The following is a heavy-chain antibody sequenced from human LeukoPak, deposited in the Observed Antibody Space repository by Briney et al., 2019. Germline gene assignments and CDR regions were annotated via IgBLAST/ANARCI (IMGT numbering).Heavy chain of an antibody. CDR1: GAAMTSYH. Sequence: SETLSLTCIVSGAAMTSYHWNWIRQTPGKRLEWIGYIYHRANTNFITSYSSSLRSRVSMSVDTSKNHFSLKLSSVTAADTAIYYCSGGRSSRYSDYWGQGALVTVFS. CDR3: SGGRSSRYSDY. V-gene: IGHV4-59*01. D-gene: IGHD3-9*01. CDR2: IYHRANT. J-gene: IGHJ4*02.